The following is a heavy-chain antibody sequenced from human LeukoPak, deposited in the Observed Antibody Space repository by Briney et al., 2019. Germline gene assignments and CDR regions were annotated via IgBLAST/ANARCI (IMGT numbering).Heavy chain of an antibody. J-gene: IGHJ6*02. CDR3: AKEYTASYYYGMDV. CDR1: GFIFSTYA. CDR2: ISSDGSNK. V-gene: IGHV3-30-3*01. Sequence: TGGSLRLSCAASGFIFSTYAMHWVRQAPGKGLEWVAVISSDGSNKYYADSVKGRFTITRDNSKNTLYLQMNSLRAEDTAVYYCAKEYTASYYYGMDVWGQGTTVTVSS. D-gene: IGHD5-18*01.